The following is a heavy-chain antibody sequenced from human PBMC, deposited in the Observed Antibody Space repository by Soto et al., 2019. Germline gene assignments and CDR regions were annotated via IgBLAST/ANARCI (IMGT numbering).Heavy chain of an antibody. CDR3: ARVGGPRVALDY. CDR2: IYHDGST. V-gene: IGHV4-4*02. Sequence: QEQLQESGPGLVKPSGTLSLTCADSGGSISSSNWWTWVRQPPGEGLHWIGEIYHDGSTNSNSSLKSRVTISVDKSKNQFSLTLTSVTAADTAVYYCARVGGPRVALDYWGQGTLVTVSS. J-gene: IGHJ4*02. D-gene: IGHD2-15*01. CDR1: GGSISSSNW.